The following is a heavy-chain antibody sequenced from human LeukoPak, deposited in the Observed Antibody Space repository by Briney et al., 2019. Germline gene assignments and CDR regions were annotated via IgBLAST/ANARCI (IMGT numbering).Heavy chain of an antibody. D-gene: IGHD3-22*01. CDR3: ARDQAAKWLNDGTEFDI. Sequence: GGSLRLSCAASGFSFNYYYMRGVRQAPGKGLEWVDFIRNKPNGGTTEYTTSVKGRFTISRDDSKSITYVQMKSLKTEDTAVHYCARDQAAKWLNDGTEFDIWGQGTRVIVSS. CDR1: GFSFNYYY. J-gene: IGHJ3*02. CDR2: IRNKPNGGTT. V-gene: IGHV3-22*01.